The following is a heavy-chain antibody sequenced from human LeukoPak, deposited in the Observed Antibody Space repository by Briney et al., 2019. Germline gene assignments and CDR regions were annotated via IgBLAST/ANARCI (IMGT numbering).Heavy chain of an antibody. CDR2: IWDDGNNK. Sequence: GGSLRLSCAASGFSFSNHGMHWVRQAPGKRLEWVAVIWDDGNNKRYANSVNGRFTISRDNSENTLYLQMNGLTAEDTAMYYCARDSYQDYYGRFDPWGQGTLVIVS. D-gene: IGHD3-10*01. CDR3: ARDSYQDYYGRFDP. CDR1: GFSFSNHG. J-gene: IGHJ5*02. V-gene: IGHV3-33*01.